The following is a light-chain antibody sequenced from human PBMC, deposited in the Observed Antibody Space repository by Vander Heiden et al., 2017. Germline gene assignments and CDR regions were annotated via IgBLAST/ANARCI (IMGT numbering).Light chain of an antibody. CDR3: QQSYSTPYT. V-gene: IGKV1-39*01. CDR1: QSISSY. CDR2: AAS. Sequence: SVGDRVTITCRASQSISSYLNWYQQKPGKAPKLLIYAASSLQSGVPSRFSGSGSGTDFTLTISSLRPEDFATYYCQQSYSTPYTFGQGTKLEIK. J-gene: IGKJ2*01.